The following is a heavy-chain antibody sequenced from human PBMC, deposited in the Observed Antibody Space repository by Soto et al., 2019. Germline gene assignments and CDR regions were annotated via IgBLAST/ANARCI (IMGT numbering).Heavy chain of an antibody. J-gene: IGHJ6*03. D-gene: IGHD6-13*01. V-gene: IGHV1-18*01. CDR3: ARDFSSSWYEDYYYYYMDV. CDR1: GYTFTIYG. Sequence: ASVKVSCKASGYTFTIYGISWVLQAPGQGLEWMGWISAYNGNTNYAQKLQGRVTMTTDTSTSTAYMELRSLRSDDTAVYYCARDFSSSWYEDYYYYYMDVWGKGTTVTVS. CDR2: ISAYNGNT.